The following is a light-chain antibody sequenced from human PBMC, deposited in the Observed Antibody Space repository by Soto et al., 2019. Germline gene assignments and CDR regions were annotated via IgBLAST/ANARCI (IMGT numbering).Light chain of an antibody. Sequence: HSVLTQPASVSGSPGQSITISCTGSSVDVGDYNSVSWYQQHPGKAPKVMIYHVTIRASGVSNRFSGSKSGNTASLTISGLQAEDEADYYCSSYSHSPPSYVFGTGNKVTVL. CDR2: HVT. CDR1: SVDVGDYNS. CDR3: SSYSHSPPSYV. J-gene: IGLJ1*01. V-gene: IGLV2-14*03.